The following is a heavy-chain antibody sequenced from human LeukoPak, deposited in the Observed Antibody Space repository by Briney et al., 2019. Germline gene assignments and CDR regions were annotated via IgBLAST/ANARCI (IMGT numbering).Heavy chain of an antibody. CDR2: IYSSGGT. CDR3: ARERLGYCTGGSCYPFDF. D-gene: IGHD2-15*01. J-gene: IGHJ4*02. CDR1: GDSISSGSSY. V-gene: IGHV4-61*02. Sequence: SETLSLTCIVSGDSISSGSSYWSWIRQPAGKGLEWIGRIYSSGGTTYNPSLKSRVTISVDTSKNQFSLRLSSVTATDTAVYYCARERLGYCTGGSCYPFDFWGQGALVTVSS.